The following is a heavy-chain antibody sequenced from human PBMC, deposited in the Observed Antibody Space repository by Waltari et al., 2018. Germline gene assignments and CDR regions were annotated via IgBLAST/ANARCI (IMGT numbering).Heavy chain of an antibody. D-gene: IGHD3-16*01. CDR1: GGSISSGGSY. J-gene: IGHJ6*03. Sequence: QVQLQESGPGLVKPSQTLSLTCTVSGGSISSGGSYWSWIRQHPGKGLEWIGYIYYSGSTYYNPSLKSRVTISVDTSKNQFSLKVSSVTAADTAVYSCARVAGLGPNHYYYMDVWGKGTTVTVSS. V-gene: IGHV4-31*03. CDR3: ARVAGLGPNHYYYMDV. CDR2: IYYSGST.